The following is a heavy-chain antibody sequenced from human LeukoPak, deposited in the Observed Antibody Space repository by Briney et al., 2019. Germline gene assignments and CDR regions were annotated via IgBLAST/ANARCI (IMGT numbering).Heavy chain of an antibody. CDR3: ARGYDILTGYFLFDY. CDR1: GYTFTSYG. V-gene: IGHV1-18*04. Sequence: APVKVSCKASGYTFTSYGISWVRQAPGQGLEWMGWISAYNGNTNYAQKLQGRVTMTTDTSTSTAYMELRSLRSDDTAVYYCARGYDILTGYFLFDYWGQGTLVTVSS. J-gene: IGHJ4*02. D-gene: IGHD3-9*01. CDR2: ISAYNGNT.